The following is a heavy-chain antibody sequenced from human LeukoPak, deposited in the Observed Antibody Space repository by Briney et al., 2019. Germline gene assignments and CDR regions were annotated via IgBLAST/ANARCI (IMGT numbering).Heavy chain of an antibody. CDR1: GGTFSSYA. D-gene: IGHD2-2*02. V-gene: IGHV1-69*05. CDR2: IIPIFGTA. CDR3: ATLPYYCSSTSCYSRWGFDP. J-gene: IGHJ5*02. Sequence: ASVKVSCKDSGGTFSSYAISWVRQAPGQGLEWMGGIIPIFGTANYAQKFQGRVTITTDESTSTAYMELSSLRSEDTAVYYCATLPYYCSSTSCYSRWGFDPWGQGTLVTVSS.